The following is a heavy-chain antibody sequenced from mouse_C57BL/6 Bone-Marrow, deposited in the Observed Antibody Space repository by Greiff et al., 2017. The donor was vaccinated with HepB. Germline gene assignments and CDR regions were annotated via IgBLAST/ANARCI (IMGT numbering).Heavy chain of an antibody. J-gene: IGHJ2*01. D-gene: IGHD1-1*02. CDR2: IYPGSGNT. CDR1: GYTFTDYY. Sequence: QVHVKQSGAELVRPGASVKLSCKASGYTFTDYYINWVKQRPGQGLEWIARIYPGSGNTYYNEKFKGKATLTAEKSSSTAYMQLSSLTSEDSAVYFCARGGRGYFAYWGQGTPLTVSS. CDR3: ARGGRGYFAY. V-gene: IGHV1-76*01.